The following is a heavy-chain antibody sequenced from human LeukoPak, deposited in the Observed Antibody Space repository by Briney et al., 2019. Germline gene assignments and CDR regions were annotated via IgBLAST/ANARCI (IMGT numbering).Heavy chain of an antibody. D-gene: IGHD2-15*01. V-gene: IGHV3-23*01. Sequence: GGSLRLSVPSSGFSFSDYAMNWVRQAPGKGLEGVSCIRGSGMRFYSDSVRGRFTISRDNSKNTVYLQMDSLRVDDTAVYFCAKDQEDRGYPSSFDFWGQGTLVTVSS. CDR3: AKDQEDRGYPSSFDF. CDR2: IRGSGMR. CDR1: GFSFSDYA. J-gene: IGHJ4*02.